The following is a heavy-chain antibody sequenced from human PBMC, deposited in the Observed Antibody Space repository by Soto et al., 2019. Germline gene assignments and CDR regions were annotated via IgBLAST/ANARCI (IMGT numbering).Heavy chain of an antibody. V-gene: IGHV4-39*01. CDR1: GGSVSSTSYY. CDR2: IYYSGST. D-gene: IGHD6-19*01. Sequence: QLQLQESGPGLVKPSETLSLTCTVSGGSVSSTSYYWGWIRQPPGQGLEWMGSIYYSGSTYYNTSLKSRVTISVGTSKNQFSRMLSAVTAADTAVYYWARIVGIRNSIGHRYDLDYWGQGTLVTVSS. J-gene: IGHJ4*02. CDR3: ARIVGIRNSIGHRYDLDY.